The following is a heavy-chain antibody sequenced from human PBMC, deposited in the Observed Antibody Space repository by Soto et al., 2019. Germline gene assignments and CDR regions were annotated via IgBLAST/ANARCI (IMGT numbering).Heavy chain of an antibody. D-gene: IGHD2-2*01. Sequence: QVQLQESGPGLVEPSGTLSLTCAVSLVSISSGNWWSWVRQPPGRGLEYIGEISHSGTTNYNPSLESRLTISLDASKNQFSLKLTSVTAADTAVYYCATKSVPTPGNYWGQGTLVIVSS. V-gene: IGHV4-4*02. CDR2: ISHSGTT. J-gene: IGHJ4*02. CDR3: ATKSVPTPGNY. CDR1: LVSISSGNW.